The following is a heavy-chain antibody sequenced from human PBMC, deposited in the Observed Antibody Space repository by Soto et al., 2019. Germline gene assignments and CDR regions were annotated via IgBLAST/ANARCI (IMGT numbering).Heavy chain of an antibody. J-gene: IGHJ4*02. V-gene: IGHV3-73*02. CDR1: GFTFSGSA. CDR3: TRHSGGFY. CDR2: VRRKVNNYAT. Sequence: EVQLVESGGGLVQPGGSLKLSCAASGFTFSGSAMHWVRQASGKGLEWVGRVRRKVNNYATEYGESVKGRFIISRDDSKTTVYRQMKSLKAEDTAVYYCTRHSGGFYWGQGTLVTVSS. D-gene: IGHD2-15*01.